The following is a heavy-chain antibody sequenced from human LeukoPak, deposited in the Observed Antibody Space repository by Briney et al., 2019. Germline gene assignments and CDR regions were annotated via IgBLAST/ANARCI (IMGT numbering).Heavy chain of an antibody. V-gene: IGHV4-61*02. Sequence: PSETLSLTCTVSGGSISSGSYYWSWIRQPAGKGLEWIGRIYTSGSTNYNPSLKSRVTISVDTSKNQFSLKLSSVTAADTAVYYCARLRKGLTMVRGVIEGWFDPWGQGTLVTVSS. J-gene: IGHJ5*02. CDR1: GGSISSGSYY. D-gene: IGHD3-10*01. CDR2: IYTSGST. CDR3: ARLRKGLTMVRGVIEGWFDP.